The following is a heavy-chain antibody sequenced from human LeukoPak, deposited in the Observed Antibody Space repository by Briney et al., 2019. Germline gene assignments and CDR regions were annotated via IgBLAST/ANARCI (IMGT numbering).Heavy chain of an antibody. CDR3: AREYYYDSSAGGNWFDP. Sequence: GASVKVSCKASGYTFTSYDINWVRQAPGQGLEWMGWMNPNSGNTGYAQKFQGRVTMTRNTSISTAYMELSSLRSEDTAVYYCAREYYYDSSAGGNWFDPWGQGTLVTVSS. V-gene: IGHV1-8*01. D-gene: IGHD3-22*01. CDR1: GYTFTSYD. CDR2: MNPNSGNT. J-gene: IGHJ5*02.